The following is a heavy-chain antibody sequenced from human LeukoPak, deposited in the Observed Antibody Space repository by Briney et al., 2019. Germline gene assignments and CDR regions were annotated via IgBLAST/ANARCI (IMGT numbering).Heavy chain of an antibody. Sequence: SVKVSCKASGGTFSRYAISWVRQAPGQGLEWMGGIIPMYGTTNYAQKFQGRVTITADESTSTASMELSSLRSEDTALYYCARDRDDSSGYYYGRVLEYWGQGTLVTVSS. D-gene: IGHD3-22*01. CDR3: ARDRDDSSGYYYGRVLEY. V-gene: IGHV1-69*13. CDR1: GGTFSRYA. J-gene: IGHJ4*02. CDR2: IIPMYGTT.